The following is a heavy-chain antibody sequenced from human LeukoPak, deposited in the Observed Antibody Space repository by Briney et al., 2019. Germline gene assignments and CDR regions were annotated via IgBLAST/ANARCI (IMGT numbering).Heavy chain of an antibody. CDR2: IYYSGST. J-gene: IGHJ2*01. CDR3: VRDPIYSYGSRYFDL. Sequence: SETLSLTCTVSGGSISSYYWSWIRQPPGKGLEWIGYIYYSGSTNYNPSLKSRVTISVDTSKNQFSLKLSSVTAADTAVYYCVRDPIYSYGSRYFDLWGRGTLVTVSS. D-gene: IGHD5-18*01. CDR1: GGSISSYY. V-gene: IGHV4-59*01.